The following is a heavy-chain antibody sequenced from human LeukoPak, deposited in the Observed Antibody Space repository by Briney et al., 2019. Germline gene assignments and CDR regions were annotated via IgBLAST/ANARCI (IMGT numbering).Heavy chain of an antibody. CDR2: IRDTGYAA. J-gene: IGHJ4*02. D-gene: IGHD6-19*01. Sequence: GGSLRLSCAASGFTFSSYAMRWVRQAPGQGLEWVSDIRDTGYAAYYADSAKGRFTISRDNSKNTLYLQMNSLRAEDTAVYYCAKEGGLVFDYWGQGTLVTVSS. V-gene: IGHV3-23*01. CDR1: GFTFSSYA. CDR3: AKEGGLVFDY.